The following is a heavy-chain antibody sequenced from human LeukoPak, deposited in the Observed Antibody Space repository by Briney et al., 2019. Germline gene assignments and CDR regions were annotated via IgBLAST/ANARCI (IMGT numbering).Heavy chain of an antibody. CDR3: AKRDDSFPLFDY. D-gene: IGHD1-1*01. CDR2: ISGSGGST. V-gene: IGHV3-23*01. Sequence: GGSLRLSCAASGFTFSSYAMSWVRQAPGKGLEWVSGISGSGGSTYYGDSVKGRFTISRDNSKNTLYLQMNSLRAEDTAVYYCAKRDDSFPLFDYWGQGTLVAVSS. J-gene: IGHJ4*02. CDR1: GFTFSSYA.